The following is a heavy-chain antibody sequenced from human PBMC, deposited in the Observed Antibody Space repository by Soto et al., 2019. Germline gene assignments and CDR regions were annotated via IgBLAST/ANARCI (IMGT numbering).Heavy chain of an antibody. V-gene: IGHV4-59*08. J-gene: IGHJ6*03. CDR3: ARLGGDYMDV. CDR2: VHYSGNT. CDR1: GGSISSYY. Sequence: PSETLSLTCTVSGGSISSYYWSWIRQPPGKGLEWIGYVHYSGNTKYSPSLKSRVTISVDTSKNQVSLKLSSVTAADTAVYYCARLGGDYMDVWGKGTTVTVSS. D-gene: IGHD3-10*01.